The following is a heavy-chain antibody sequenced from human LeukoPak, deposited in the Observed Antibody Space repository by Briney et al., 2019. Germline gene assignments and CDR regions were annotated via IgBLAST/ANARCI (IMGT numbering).Heavy chain of an antibody. J-gene: IGHJ4*02. D-gene: IGHD4-23*01. V-gene: IGHV3-20*04. CDR2: INWNGGST. CDR1: GFTFSSYG. Sequence: GGSLRLSCAASGFTFSSYGMSWVRQAPGKGLEWVSGINWNGGSTAYADSVKGRFTISRDNAKNSLYLQMNSLRAEDTAVYYCARDHYGGNSDYWGQGTLVTVSS. CDR3: ARDHYGGNSDY.